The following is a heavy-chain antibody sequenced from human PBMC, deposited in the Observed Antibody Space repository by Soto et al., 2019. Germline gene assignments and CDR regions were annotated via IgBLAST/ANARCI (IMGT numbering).Heavy chain of an antibody. D-gene: IGHD4-17*01. CDR2: IYYSGST. J-gene: IGHJ4*02. V-gene: IGHV4-39*01. Sequence: SETLSLTCTVSGGSISSSSYYWGWIRQPPGKGLEWIGSIYYSGSTYYNPSLKSRVTISVDTSKNQFSLKLSSVTAADTAVYYCARHRSDYGDYAYLDYWGQGTLVTVSS. CDR3: ARHRSDYGDYAYLDY. CDR1: GGSISSSSYY.